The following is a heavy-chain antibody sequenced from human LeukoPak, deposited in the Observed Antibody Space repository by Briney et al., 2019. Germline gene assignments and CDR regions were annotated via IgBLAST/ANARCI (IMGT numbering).Heavy chain of an antibody. CDR2: IYYSGST. D-gene: IGHD6-6*01. Sequence: SETLSLTCTVSGGSISSSSYYWGWIRQPPGKGLEWIGSIYYSGSTYYNPSLKSRVTISVDTSKNQCSLMLSSVTAADTAVYYCASEAIAAPHPDYWGQGTLVTVCS. V-gene: IGHV4-39*01. J-gene: IGHJ4*02. CDR3: ASEAIAAPHPDY. CDR1: GGSISSSSYY.